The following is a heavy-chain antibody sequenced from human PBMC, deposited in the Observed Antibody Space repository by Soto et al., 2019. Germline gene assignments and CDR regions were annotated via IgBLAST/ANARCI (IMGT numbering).Heavy chain of an antibody. CDR1: GCTFTSYG. CDR3: ARDIRGRNLVVVAATYEY. D-gene: IGHD2-15*01. Sequence: AALKVSCKASGCTFTSYGSLCVRQAPGQGLEWMGWISVYNGYTNYAQKLQGRVTMTTETSTSTAYMELRSLRSDDTAVYSCARDIRGRNLVVVAATYEYWGQGSLVTVSS. J-gene: IGHJ4*02. V-gene: IGHV1-18*01. CDR2: ISVYNGYT.